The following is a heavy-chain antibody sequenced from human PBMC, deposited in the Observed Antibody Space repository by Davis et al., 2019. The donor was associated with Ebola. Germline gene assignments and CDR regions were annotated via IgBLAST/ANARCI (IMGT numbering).Heavy chain of an antibody. J-gene: IGHJ5*02. CDR3: ATLGWDIVTGYNWFDP. CDR2: IHYLGNT. D-gene: IGHD3-9*01. Sequence: MPSETLSLTCTVSGCPISSSSFYWGWIRQPPGKGLEWIGNIHYLGNTNYNPSLKSRVTIYVDTSKNQFSLKLTSVTAADTAVYYCATLGWDIVTGYNWFDPWGQGTLVTVSS. CDR1: GCPISSSSFY. V-gene: IGHV4-39*01.